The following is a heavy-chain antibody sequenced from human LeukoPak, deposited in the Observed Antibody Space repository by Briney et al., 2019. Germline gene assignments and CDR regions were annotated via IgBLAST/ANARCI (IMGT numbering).Heavy chain of an antibody. CDR2: ISSSGSNI. CDR1: GFTFSSYE. Sequence: GGSLRLSCAASGFTFSSYEMNWVRQAPGKGLEWVSYISSSGSNIYYADSAKGRFTISRDNAKNSLYLQMNSLRAEDTAVYYCARDRPQQWLVRGQRGYYYYMDVWGKGTTVTISS. CDR3: ARDRPQQWLVRGQRGYYYYMDV. V-gene: IGHV3-48*03. J-gene: IGHJ6*03. D-gene: IGHD6-19*01.